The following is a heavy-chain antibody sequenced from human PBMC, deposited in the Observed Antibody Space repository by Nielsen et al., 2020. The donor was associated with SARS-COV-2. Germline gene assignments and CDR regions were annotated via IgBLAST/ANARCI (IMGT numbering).Heavy chain of an antibody. Sequence: SETLSLTCTVSGGSISSGGYYWSWIRQHPGKGLEWIGYIYYSGSTYYNPSLKNRVTISVDTSKNQFSLKLSSVTAADTALYYCARERLGGITIFGVVTRYGMDVWGQGTTVTVSS. CDR3: ARERLGGITIFGVVTRYGMDV. J-gene: IGHJ6*02. CDR1: GGSISSGGYY. D-gene: IGHD3-3*01. CDR2: IYYSGST. V-gene: IGHV4-30-4*08.